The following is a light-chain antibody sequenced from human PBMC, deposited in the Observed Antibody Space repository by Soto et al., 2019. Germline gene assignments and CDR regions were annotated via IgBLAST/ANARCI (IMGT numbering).Light chain of an antibody. Sequence: QSALTQPRSVSGSPGQSVTISCTGTSSDVGGYDYVSWYQQHPGKAPKLMIYDVSKRPSGVPDRFSGSKSGNTASLTISGLQDDDEADYYCCSYAGSFIYVFATGTKLTVL. CDR2: DVS. V-gene: IGLV2-11*01. CDR3: CSYAGSFIYV. CDR1: SSDVGGYDY. J-gene: IGLJ1*01.